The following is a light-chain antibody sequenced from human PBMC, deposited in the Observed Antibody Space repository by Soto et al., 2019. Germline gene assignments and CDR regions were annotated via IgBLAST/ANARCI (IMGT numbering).Light chain of an antibody. J-gene: IGLJ1*01. V-gene: IGLV2-8*01. CDR2: EVS. CDR1: SSDVGAYNY. CDR3: SSHAGRNNYV. Sequence: QSAVTQPPSAPGSPGQSVTISCTGTSSDVGAYNYDSWYQQHPGKAPKLMIYEVSKRPSGVPDRFSGSKSGNTASLTVSGLQAEDEADSYCSSHAGRNNYVFGTGTKLTVL.